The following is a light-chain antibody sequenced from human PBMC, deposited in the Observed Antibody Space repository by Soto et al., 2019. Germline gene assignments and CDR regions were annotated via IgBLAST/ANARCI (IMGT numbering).Light chain of an antibody. V-gene: IGKV3-11*01. CDR1: QSVSSY. J-gene: IGKJ5*01. CDR2: DAS. Sequence: EIVLTQSPATLSLSPGEIATLYFSASQSVSSYLAWYQQKPGQAPRLLIYDASNRATGIPDRFSGSGSGTHFTLTISRLEPGDFAVYYCQHFGGTTFTFGQGTRLEIK. CDR3: QHFGGTTFT.